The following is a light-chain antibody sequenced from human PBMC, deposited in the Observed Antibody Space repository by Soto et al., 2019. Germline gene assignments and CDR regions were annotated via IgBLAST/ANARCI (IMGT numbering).Light chain of an antibody. CDR2: EGT. CDR3: YSYAGTSTWV. Sequence: QSALTQPASVSESPGQSITISCTGTNNDVGNYKLVSWFQHHLGKAPKLIIYEGTKRPSGVSNRFSASQSGNTASPTISGLQAEDEADYYCYSYAGTSTWVFGGGTKLTVL. J-gene: IGLJ3*02. CDR1: NNDVGNYKL. V-gene: IGLV2-23*01.